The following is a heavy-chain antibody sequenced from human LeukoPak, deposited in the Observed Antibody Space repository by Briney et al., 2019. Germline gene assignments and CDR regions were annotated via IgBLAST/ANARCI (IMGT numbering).Heavy chain of an antibody. J-gene: IGHJ4*02. D-gene: IGHD3-22*01. V-gene: IGHV1-69*13. CDR2: IIPIFGTA. CDR3: ARELRDSSGYYLAPFDY. CDR1: GYTFTSYD. Sequence: GASVKVSCKASGYTFTSYDINWVRQAPGQGLEWMGGIIPIFGTANYAQKFQGRVTITADESTTTAYMELSSLRSEDTAVYYCARELRDSSGYYLAPFDYWGQGTLVTVSS.